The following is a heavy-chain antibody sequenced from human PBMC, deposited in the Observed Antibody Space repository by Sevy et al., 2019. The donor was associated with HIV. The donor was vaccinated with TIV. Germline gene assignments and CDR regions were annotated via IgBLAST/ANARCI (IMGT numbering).Heavy chain of an antibody. CDR1: GASISSSGYY. CDR2: INYSGIT. CDR3: AGPILTYNNGWSYYDY. V-gene: IGHV4-39*01. J-gene: IGHJ4*02. D-gene: IGHD6-19*01. Sequence: SETLSLTCTVSGASISSSGYYWGWIRQPPGKGLQWIASINYSGITFYNPSLKSRITISADTSKYQFSLDLNSVTAADTAIYYCAGPILTYNNGWSYYDYWGQGTVVTVSS.